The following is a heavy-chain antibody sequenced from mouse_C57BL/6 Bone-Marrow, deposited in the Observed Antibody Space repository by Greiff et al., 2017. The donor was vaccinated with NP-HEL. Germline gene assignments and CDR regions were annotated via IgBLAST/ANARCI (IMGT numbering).Heavy chain of an antibody. J-gene: IGHJ3*01. CDR2: INPGSGGT. CDR3: AREEITY. Sequence: VKLMESGAELVRPGTSVKVSCKASGYAFTNYLIEWVKQRPGQGLEWIGVINPGSGGTNYNEKFKGKATLTADKSSSTAYMQLSSLTSEDSAVYFCAREEITYWGQGTLVTVSA. V-gene: IGHV1-54*01. D-gene: IGHD2-4*01. CDR1: GYAFTNYL.